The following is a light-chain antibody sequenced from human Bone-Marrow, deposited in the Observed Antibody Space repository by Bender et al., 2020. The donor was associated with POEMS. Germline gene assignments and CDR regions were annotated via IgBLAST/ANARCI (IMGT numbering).Light chain of an antibody. CDR2: DDD. J-gene: IGLJ3*02. CDR3: ASWDDSLNAWM. CDR1: SSNIGTNH. Sequence: QSVLTQPPSASGTPGQRVTISCSGSSSNIGTNHVHWYQQLPGAAPKVVIYDDDQRPSGVPDRFSGSKSGTSATLAISGLQSEDETDYYCASWDDSLNAWMFGGGTKLTVL. V-gene: IGLV1-44*01.